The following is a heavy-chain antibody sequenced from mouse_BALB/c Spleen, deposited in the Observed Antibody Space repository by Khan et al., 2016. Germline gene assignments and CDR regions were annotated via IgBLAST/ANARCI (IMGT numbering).Heavy chain of an antibody. CDR1: GFTFSNYW. D-gene: IGHD2-1*01. Sequence: EVQLQESGGGLVQPGGSMKFSCEASGFTFSNYWMSWVRQSPQKGLEWVAEISLRSDNYTTPYAVSVKGSFTIARDDSKSRLLLQMKSLRAEDTGIYDCTSGNPWYFDVWGAGTTVTVSS. CDR3: TSGNPWYFDV. CDR2: ISLRSDNYTT. V-gene: IGHV6-6*02. J-gene: IGHJ1*01.